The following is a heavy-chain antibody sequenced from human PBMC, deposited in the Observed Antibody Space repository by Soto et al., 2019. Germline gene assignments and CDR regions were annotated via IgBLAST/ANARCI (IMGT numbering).Heavy chain of an antibody. J-gene: IGHJ6*02. CDR2: ISSSGYI. CDR3: ARDCIGGSCYTGMDV. CDR1: GFNFNSYT. V-gene: IGHV3-21*01. D-gene: IGHD2-15*01. Sequence: EVQLVESGGGLVKPGGSLRLSCAASGFNFNSYTINWFRQDPGKRLEWLSSISSSGYIFSTDSVRGRFTISRDTDKNSVYLQIDRLRAEETAVYFFARDCIGGSCYTGMDVWCQGTPVTVSS.